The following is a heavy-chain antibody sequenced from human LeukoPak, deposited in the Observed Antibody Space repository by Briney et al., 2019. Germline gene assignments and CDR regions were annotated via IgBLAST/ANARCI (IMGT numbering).Heavy chain of an antibody. J-gene: IGHJ4*02. CDR3: ARVSRYCSSTSCPGLGY. D-gene: IGHD2-2*01. Sequence: GRSLRLSCAASGFTFSSYGMHWVRQAPGKGLEWVAVIWYDGSNKYYADSVKGRFTISRDNSKNTLYLQMNSLRAEDTAVYYCARVSRYCSSTSCPGLGYWGQGTLVTVSS. CDR2: IWYDGSNK. V-gene: IGHV3-33*01. CDR1: GFTFSSYG.